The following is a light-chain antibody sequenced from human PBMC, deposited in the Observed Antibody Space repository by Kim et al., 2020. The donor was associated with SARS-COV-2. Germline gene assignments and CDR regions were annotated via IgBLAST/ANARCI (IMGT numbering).Light chain of an antibody. V-gene: IGKV1-6*01. CDR1: QGISND. CDR2: AAS. Sequence: AIQMTQSPSSLSASVGDRVTLTCRASQGISNDLVWYQQKPAEAPKILLYAASSFQSGVPSRFSGSGSGTDFTLTISSLQPEDFATYYCRQDYNNPRTFGQGTKVDIK. CDR3: RQDYNNPRT. J-gene: IGKJ1*01.